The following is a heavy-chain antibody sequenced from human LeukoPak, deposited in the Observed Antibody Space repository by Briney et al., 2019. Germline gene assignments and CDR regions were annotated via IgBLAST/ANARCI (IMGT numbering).Heavy chain of an antibody. CDR1: GYTFTSYD. D-gene: IGHD3-9*01. J-gene: IGHJ6*02. Sequence: ASVKVSCKASGYTFTSYDINWVREAPGHGLEWMGWMNPNSGNSGYVQKFQGRVTMTRNTSLSTAYMELSSLRSEDTAVYYCARGPYFDWLGHYYGMDVWGQGTTVTVSS. CDR2: MNPNSGNS. V-gene: IGHV1-8*01. CDR3: ARGPYFDWLGHYYGMDV.